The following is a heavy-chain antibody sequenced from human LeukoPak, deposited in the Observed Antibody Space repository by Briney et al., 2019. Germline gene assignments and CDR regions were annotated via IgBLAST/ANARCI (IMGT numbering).Heavy chain of an antibody. Sequence: ASVKVSCKASGYTFTGYYMHWVRQAPGQGLEWMGWINPNSGGTNYAQKFQGRVTMTRDTSISTAYMVLSRLRSDDTAVYYCARSEYLLGWFDPWGQGTLVTVSS. D-gene: IGHD2/OR15-2a*01. V-gene: IGHV1-2*02. CDR2: INPNSGGT. J-gene: IGHJ5*02. CDR1: GYTFTGYY. CDR3: ARSEYLLGWFDP.